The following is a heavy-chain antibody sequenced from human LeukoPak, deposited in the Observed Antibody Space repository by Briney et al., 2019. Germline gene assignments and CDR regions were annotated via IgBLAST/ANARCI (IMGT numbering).Heavy chain of an antibody. CDR2: IIPIFGTA. CDR1: GGTFSSYA. V-gene: IGHV1-69*05. Sequence: SVKVSCKASGGTFSSYAISWVRQAPGQGLEWMGRIIPIFGTANYAQKFQGRVTITTDESTSTAYMELSSLGSEDTAVYYCARDRGYSYGYSLNDFDYWGQGTLVTVSS. D-gene: IGHD5-18*01. CDR3: ARDRGYSYGYSLNDFDY. J-gene: IGHJ4*02.